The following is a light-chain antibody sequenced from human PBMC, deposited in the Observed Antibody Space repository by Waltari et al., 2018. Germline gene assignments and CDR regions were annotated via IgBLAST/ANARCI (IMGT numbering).Light chain of an antibody. CDR3: EAWDDNLNTWV. CDR2: YDN. Sequence: QSALTQPPSVSDVPRQRVTISCSGSSSNLGNNPLTWYQQLPGKAPKLLVYYDNLLPSGVSDRFSGSKSGTSASLAISGLQSDDEAVYYCEAWDDNLNTWVFGGGTKLTVL. V-gene: IGLV1-36*01. CDR1: SSNLGNNP. J-gene: IGLJ3*02.